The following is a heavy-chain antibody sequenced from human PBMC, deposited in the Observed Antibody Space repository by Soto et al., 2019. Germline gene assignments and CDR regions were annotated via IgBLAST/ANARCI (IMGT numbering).Heavy chain of an antibody. CDR2: IYYSGST. Sequence: SETLSLTCTVSGGSISSGDYYWSWIRQPPGKGLEWIGYIYYSGSTYYNPSLKSLVTISVDTSKNQFSLKLSSVTAADTAVYYCARDPIAAAQGWFDPWGQGTLVTVSS. CDR3: ARDPIAAAQGWFDP. V-gene: IGHV4-30-4*01. D-gene: IGHD6-13*01. CDR1: GGSISSGDYY. J-gene: IGHJ5*02.